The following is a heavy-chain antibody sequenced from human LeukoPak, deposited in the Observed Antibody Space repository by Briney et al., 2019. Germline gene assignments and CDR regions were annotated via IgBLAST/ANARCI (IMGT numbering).Heavy chain of an antibody. D-gene: IGHD3-10*01. CDR3: AAYVLLWFGELLNAFDI. Sequence: PGGSLRLSCAASGFTFSSYSMNWVRQAPGKGLEWVSSISSSSSYIYYADSVKGRFTISRDNAKNSLYLQMNSLRAEDTAVYYCAAYVLLWFGELLNAFDIWGQGTMVTVSS. V-gene: IGHV3-21*04. J-gene: IGHJ3*02. CDR2: ISSSSSYI. CDR1: GFTFSSYS.